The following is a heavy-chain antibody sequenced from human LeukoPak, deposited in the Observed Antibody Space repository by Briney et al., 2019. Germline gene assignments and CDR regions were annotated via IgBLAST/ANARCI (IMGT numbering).Heavy chain of an antibody. V-gene: IGHV3-33*01. Sequence: GGSLRLSCAASGFTYSSYGMHWVRQAPGKGLDWVAVIWYDGSNKYYADSVKGRFTISRDNSKNTLYLQMNSLRAEDTAVYYCARDRMVRGVISTYYFDYWGQGTLVTVSS. CDR1: GFTYSSYG. J-gene: IGHJ4*02. D-gene: IGHD3-10*01. CDR2: IWYDGSNK. CDR3: ARDRMVRGVISTYYFDY.